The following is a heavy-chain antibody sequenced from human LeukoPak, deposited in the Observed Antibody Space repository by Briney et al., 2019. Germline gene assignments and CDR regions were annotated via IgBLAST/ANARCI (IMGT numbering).Heavy chain of an antibody. Sequence: GGSLRLSCAASGFTFSSYAMSWVRQAPGNGLEWVSAISGSGGSTYYADSVKGRFTISRDNSKNTLYLQMNSLRAEDTAVYYCAKELKVAYYGSGSYYIVDYWGQGTLVTVSS. V-gene: IGHV3-23*01. CDR2: ISGSGGST. CDR1: GFTFSSYA. J-gene: IGHJ4*02. CDR3: AKELKVAYYGSGSYYIVDY. D-gene: IGHD3-10*01.